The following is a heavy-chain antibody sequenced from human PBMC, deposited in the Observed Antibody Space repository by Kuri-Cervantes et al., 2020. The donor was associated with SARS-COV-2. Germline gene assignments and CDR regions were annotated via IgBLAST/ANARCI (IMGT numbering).Heavy chain of an antibody. CDR1: GYTFIYSH. J-gene: IGHJ3*02. Sequence: LSLICAASGYTFIYSHMSWIRQAPGKGLEWVSYISSDSSHTNNAESVKGRFTISRDNAKNSLYLQMNSLRAEDTAVYYCARLVFVDAFDIWGQGTMVTVSS. CDR2: ISSDSSHT. D-gene: IGHD2-2*01. V-gene: IGHV3-11*06. CDR3: ARLVFVDAFDI.